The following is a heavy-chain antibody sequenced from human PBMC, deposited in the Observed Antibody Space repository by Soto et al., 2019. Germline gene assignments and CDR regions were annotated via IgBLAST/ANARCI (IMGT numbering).Heavy chain of an antibody. V-gene: IGHV1-69*12. D-gene: IGHD3-3*01. CDR2: IIPIFGTA. Sequence: QVQLVQSGAEVKKPGSSVKVSCKASGGTFSSYAISWVRQAPGQGLEWMGGIIPIFGTANYAQKFQGRVTIPADESRSTAYMELSSLRSEDTAVYYCARRGVRFLEWLSHYYYYGMDVWGQGTTVTVSS. CDR3: ARRGVRFLEWLSHYYYYGMDV. CDR1: GGTFSSYA. J-gene: IGHJ6*02.